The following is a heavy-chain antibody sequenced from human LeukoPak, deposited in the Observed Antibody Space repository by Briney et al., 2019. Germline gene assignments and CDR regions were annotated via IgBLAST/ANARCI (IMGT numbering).Heavy chain of an antibody. D-gene: IGHD5-24*01. V-gene: IGHV3-30*02. CDR3: ARERDRASASFDY. J-gene: IGHJ4*02. CDR1: GFTFSSYG. CDR2: IRYDGSNK. Sequence: GGSLRLSCAASGFTFSSYGMHWVRQAPGKGLEWVTFIRYDGSNKYYADSVKGRFTISRDNSKNTLYLQMNSLRAEDTAVYYCARERDRASASFDYWGQGTLVTVSS.